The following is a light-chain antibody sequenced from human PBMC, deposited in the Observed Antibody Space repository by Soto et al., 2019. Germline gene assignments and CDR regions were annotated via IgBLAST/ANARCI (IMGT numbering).Light chain of an antibody. J-gene: IGKJ1*01. CDR2: GAS. V-gene: IGKV3-20*01. Sequence: EIVLTQSPGTLSLSPGERATLSCRASQSVSSRSLAWYQQKPGQAPRLLISGASSRAADIPDRFSGSGSGTYFTLTINRLEPEDFAVYYCHQYDSSPRTFGQGTKVEIK. CDR1: QSVSSRS. CDR3: HQYDSSPRT.